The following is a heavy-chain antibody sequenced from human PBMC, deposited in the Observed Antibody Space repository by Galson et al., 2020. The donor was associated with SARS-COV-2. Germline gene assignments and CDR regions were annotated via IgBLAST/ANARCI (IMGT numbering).Heavy chain of an antibody. CDR2: VNHSGST. V-gene: IGHV4-34*01. J-gene: IGHJ4*02. CDR1: GGSFSGYF. Sequence: SQTLSLTCAVYGGSFSGYFWSWIRQPPGKGLEWIAAVNHSGSTNYNPSLKSRVTLSVDTSRNQFSLKLSSLTAADTAVYYCARGLDGTGRLNGWDYWGQGTLVTVSS. CDR3: ARGLDGTGRLNGWDY. D-gene: IGHD2-8*02.